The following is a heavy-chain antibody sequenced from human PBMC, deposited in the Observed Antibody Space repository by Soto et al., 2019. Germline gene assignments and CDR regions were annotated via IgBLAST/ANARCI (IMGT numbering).Heavy chain of an antibody. Sequence: AVKVSCKASGGTFSGYAISWVRQAPGQGLEWMGGIIPIFGTANYAQKFQGRVTITADESTSTAYMELSSLRSEDTAVYYCARGQGTTHYYGMDVWGQGTTVTVSS. V-gene: IGHV1-69*13. CDR1: GGTFSGYA. CDR3: ARGQGTTHYYGMDV. J-gene: IGHJ6*02. D-gene: IGHD1-1*01. CDR2: IIPIFGTA.